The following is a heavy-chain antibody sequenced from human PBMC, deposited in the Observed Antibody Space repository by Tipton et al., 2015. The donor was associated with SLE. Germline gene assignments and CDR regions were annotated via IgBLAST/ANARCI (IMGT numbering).Heavy chain of an antibody. V-gene: IGHV4-61*02. J-gene: IGHJ5*02. CDR2: IYNTGST. CDR1: GGSISIGSYY. CDR3: ARHGWYSWFDP. D-gene: IGHD6-19*01. Sequence: TLSLTCSVSGGSISIGSYYWSWLRQPPGKGLAWIGRIYNTGSTNYKSSLQSRVTISLDTSNNQFSLRLHSVTAADTAVYYCARHGWYSWFDPWGQGTLVTVSS.